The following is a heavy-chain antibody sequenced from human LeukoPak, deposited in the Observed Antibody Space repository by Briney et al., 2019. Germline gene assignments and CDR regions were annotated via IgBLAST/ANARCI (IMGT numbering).Heavy chain of an antibody. J-gene: IGHJ4*02. D-gene: IGHD3-10*01. CDR2: IYHSGST. CDR1: GGSISSGGYS. V-gene: IGHV4-30-2*01. Sequence: SETLSLTCAVSGGSISSGGYSWSWIRQPPGKGLEWIGYIYHSGSTYYNPSLKSRVTISVDRSKNQFSLKLSSVTAADTAVYYCARETYYYGSGSTYWGQGTLVTVSS. CDR3: ARETYYYGSGSTY.